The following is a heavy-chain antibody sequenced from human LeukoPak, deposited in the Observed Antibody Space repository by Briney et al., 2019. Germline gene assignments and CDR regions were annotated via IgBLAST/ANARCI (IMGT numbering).Heavy chain of an antibody. D-gene: IGHD3-3*01. CDR2: IYYSGST. CDR1: GGSISSSSYY. V-gene: IGHV4-39*01. CDR3: ARSGYSKRGDY. Sequence: PSETLSLTCTVSGGSISSSSYYWGWIRQPPGKGLEWIGSIYYSGSTYYNPSLKSRVTISVDTSKNQFSLKLSSVTAADMAVYYCARSGYSKRGDYWGQGTLVTVSS. J-gene: IGHJ4*02.